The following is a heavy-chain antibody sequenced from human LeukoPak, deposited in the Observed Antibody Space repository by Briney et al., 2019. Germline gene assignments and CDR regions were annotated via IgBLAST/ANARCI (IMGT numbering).Heavy chain of an antibody. CDR3: AGVMDTGEGGKLLCYYYYMDV. CDR2: INHSGST. Sequence: PSETLSLTCAVYGGSFSGYYWSWIRQPPGKGLEWIGEINHSGSTNYNPSLKSRVTISVDTSKNQFSLKMSSVTAEDTAVYYCAGVMDTGEGGKLLCYYYYMDVWGKGTTVTVSS. CDR1: GGSFSGYY. D-gene: IGHD4-23*01. V-gene: IGHV4-34*01. J-gene: IGHJ6*03.